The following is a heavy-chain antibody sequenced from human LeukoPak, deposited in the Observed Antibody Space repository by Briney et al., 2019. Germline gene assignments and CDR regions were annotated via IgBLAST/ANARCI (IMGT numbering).Heavy chain of an antibody. V-gene: IGHV3-33*06. Sequence: GGSLRLSCAASGFTFSSYGMHWVRQAPGKGLEWVAVIWYDGSNKYYADSVKGRFTISRDNSKNTLYLQMNSLGAEDTAVYYCAKDLKARVTTTDYWGQGTLVTVSS. CDR3: AKDLKARVTTTDY. CDR1: GFTFSSYG. J-gene: IGHJ4*02. D-gene: IGHD4-17*01. CDR2: IWYDGSNK.